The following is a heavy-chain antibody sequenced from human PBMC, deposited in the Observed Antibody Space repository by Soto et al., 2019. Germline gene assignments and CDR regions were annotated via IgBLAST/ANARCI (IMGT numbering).Heavy chain of an antibody. V-gene: IGHV3-48*03. Sequence: PGGSLRLSCAASGFTFSSYEINWVRQAPGKGLEWVSYISISGSTIYYADSVKGRFTISRDNAKNSLYLQMNSLRAEDTAVYYCARDTVAALYSSGWYGGEGMDVWGQGTTVTVSS. CDR1: GFTFSSYE. D-gene: IGHD6-19*01. CDR3: ARDTVAALYSSGWYGGEGMDV. J-gene: IGHJ6*02. CDR2: ISISGSTI.